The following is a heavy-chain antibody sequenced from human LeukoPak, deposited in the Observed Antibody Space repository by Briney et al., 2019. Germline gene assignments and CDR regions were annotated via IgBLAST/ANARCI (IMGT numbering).Heavy chain of an antibody. D-gene: IGHD3-10*01. CDR1: GYTLTELS. Sequence: ASVKVSCKVSGYTLTELSMHWVRQAPGKGLEWMGGFDPEDGETIYAQKFQGRVTMTEDTSTDTAYMELSSLRSEDTAVYYCATDPLTRGAFDIWGQGTMVTVSS. V-gene: IGHV1-24*01. J-gene: IGHJ3*02. CDR3: ATDPLTRGAFDI. CDR2: FDPEDGET.